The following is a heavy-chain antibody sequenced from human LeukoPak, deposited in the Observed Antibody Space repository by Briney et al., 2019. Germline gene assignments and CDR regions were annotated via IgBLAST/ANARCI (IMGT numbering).Heavy chain of an antibody. CDR2: IYYSGTT. J-gene: IGHJ4*02. D-gene: IGHD3-16*01. Sequence: PSETLSLTCTVSGGSISSSSYYWGWIRQPPGKGLEWIGFIYYSGTTNYNPSLKSRVTISVDTSKNQFSLKLSSVTAADTAVYYCARDGNYASWGQGTLVTVSS. CDR1: GGSISSSSYY. CDR3: ARDGNYAS. V-gene: IGHV4-39*07.